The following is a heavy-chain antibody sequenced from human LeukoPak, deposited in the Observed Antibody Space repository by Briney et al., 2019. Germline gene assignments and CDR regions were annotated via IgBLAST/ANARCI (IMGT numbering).Heavy chain of an antibody. CDR1: GFSLYTYS. V-gene: IGHV3-21*03. CDR3: NTDINTIYDKVH. J-gene: IGHJ4*02. CDR2: ITSTSTYI. Sequence: GGSLRLSCAVSGFSLYTYSMNWVRQAPGKGLEWVSSITSTSTYIYYADSVKGRFTISRDNAKNSLYLQMNSLKTEDTAVYYCNTDINTIYDKVHWGQGTLVTVSS. D-gene: IGHD5/OR15-5a*01.